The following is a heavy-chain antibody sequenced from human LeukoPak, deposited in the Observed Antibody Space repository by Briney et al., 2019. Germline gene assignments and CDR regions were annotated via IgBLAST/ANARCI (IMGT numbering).Heavy chain of an antibody. CDR3: ARDPPFRGQWGHFDY. V-gene: IGHV1-18*01. Sequence: GASVTVSCKASGYTFTSYSISWVRQAPGQGLEWMGWISTYSGNTKYAQKLQGRVTMTTDTSTSTAYMELRSLRSDDTAVYYCARDPPFRGQWGHFDYWGQGTLVTVSS. CDR1: GYTFTSYS. J-gene: IGHJ4*02. D-gene: IGHD6-19*01. CDR2: ISTYSGNT.